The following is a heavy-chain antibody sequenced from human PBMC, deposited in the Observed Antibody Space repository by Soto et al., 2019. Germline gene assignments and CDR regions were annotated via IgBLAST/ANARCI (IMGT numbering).Heavy chain of an antibody. D-gene: IGHD6-13*01. J-gene: IGHJ5*02. V-gene: IGHV3-33*01. CDR1: GFTFSSYG. CDR3: ARGGKEQQPLGGWFDP. Sequence: QTGGSLRLSCAASGFTFSSYGMHWVRQAPGKGLEWVAVIWYDGSNKYYADSVKGRFTISRDNSKNTLYLQMNSLRAEDTAVYYCARGGKEQQPLGGWFDPWGQGTLVTVSS. CDR2: IWYDGSNK.